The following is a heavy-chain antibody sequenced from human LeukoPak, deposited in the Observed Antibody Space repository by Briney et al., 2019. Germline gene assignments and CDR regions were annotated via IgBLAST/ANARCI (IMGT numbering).Heavy chain of an antibody. CDR2: IYYSGST. CDR3: ARSRAPPMDTYYFDY. CDR1: GGSISSYY. D-gene: IGHD3-10*01. J-gene: IGHJ4*02. Sequence: SETLSLTCTVSGGSISSYYWSWIRQPPGKGLEWIGYIYYSGSTNYNPSLKSRVTISVDTSKNQLSLKLSSVTAADTAVYYCARSRAPPMDTYYFDYWGQGTLVTVSS. V-gene: IGHV4-59*01.